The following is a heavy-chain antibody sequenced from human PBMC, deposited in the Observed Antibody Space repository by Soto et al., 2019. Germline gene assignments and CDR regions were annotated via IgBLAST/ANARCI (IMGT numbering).Heavy chain of an antibody. CDR3: VRKPTYRDYVNDAFDI. V-gene: IGHV4-59*01. J-gene: IGHJ3*02. CDR1: GASISSYN. D-gene: IGHD4-17*01. CDR2: IYYRRST. Sequence: ASKALCLSCSVSGASISSYNWSWIRQPPAKGLEWIVYIYYRRSTNYIPSLKIRVSISVDTYKNQFSLKLSSVTAADTAVYYCVRKPTYRDYVNDAFDIWGQETMVTVS.